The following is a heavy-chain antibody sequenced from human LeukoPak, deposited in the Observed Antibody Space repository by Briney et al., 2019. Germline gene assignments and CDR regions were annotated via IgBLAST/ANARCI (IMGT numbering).Heavy chain of an antibody. Sequence: AETLSLTCTVPGGSISSYYWSWIRQPAGKGLEWIGRIYTSGSTNYNPSLKSRVTMSVDTSKNQFSLKLSSVTAADTAVYYCARDGCGGDCYSNTYYFDYWGQGTLVTVSS. CDR2: IYTSGST. V-gene: IGHV4-4*07. CDR3: ARDGCGGDCYSNTYYFDY. D-gene: IGHD2-21*02. J-gene: IGHJ4*02. CDR1: GGSISSYY.